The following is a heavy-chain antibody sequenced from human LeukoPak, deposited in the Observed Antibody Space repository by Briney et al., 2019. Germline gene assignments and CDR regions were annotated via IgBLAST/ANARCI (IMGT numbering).Heavy chain of an antibody. Sequence: GGSLRLSCAASGFSFSRYAMNWVRQAPGKGLEWVSVISGSGDTIHYADSVKGRFTIPRDNSKSTMYLEMNSLRAEDTAVYYCAKGAEQVGVTPDRSWGQGTLVTVSS. CDR1: GFSFSRYA. CDR2: ISGSGDTI. D-gene: IGHD1-26*01. V-gene: IGHV3-23*01. J-gene: IGHJ4*02. CDR3: AKGAEQVGVTPDRS.